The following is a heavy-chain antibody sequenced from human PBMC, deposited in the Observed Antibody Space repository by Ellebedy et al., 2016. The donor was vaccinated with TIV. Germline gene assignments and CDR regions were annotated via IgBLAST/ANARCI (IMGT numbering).Heavy chain of an antibody. V-gene: IGHV3-7*04. J-gene: IGHJ4*02. CDR1: GFTFTTFW. D-gene: IGHD1/OR15-1a*01. Sequence: GESLKISCAASGFTFTTFWMSWVRPAPGQGLEWVGNINQDGSEKCYGDSVKGRFNISRDNAKNSVYLQMNSLRAEDTAVYYCARENWYNDYWGQGTLVTVSS. CDR3: ARENWYNDY. CDR2: INQDGSEK.